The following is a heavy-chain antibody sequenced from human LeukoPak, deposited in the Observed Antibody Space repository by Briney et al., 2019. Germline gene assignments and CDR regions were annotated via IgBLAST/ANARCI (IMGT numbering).Heavy chain of an antibody. J-gene: IGHJ4*02. CDR2: ISAYNGNT. D-gene: IGHD1-26*01. CDR3: ARGGIFGGSYLIDY. V-gene: IGHV1-18*01. Sequence: ASVKVSCKASGGTFSSYAISWVRQAPGQGLEWMGWISAYNGNTNYAQKLQGRVTMTTDTSTSTAYMELRSLRSDDTAVYYCARGGIFGGSYLIDYWGQGTLVTVSS. CDR1: GGTFSSYA.